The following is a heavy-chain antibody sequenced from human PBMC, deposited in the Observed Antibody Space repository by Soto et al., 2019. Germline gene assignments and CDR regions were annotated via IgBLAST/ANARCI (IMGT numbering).Heavy chain of an antibody. CDR3: AKIPWASYGSIFDP. CDR1: GGSLSSYY. CDR2: VYYSGNT. Sequence: QVQLQESGPGLVKPAETLSLTCTVSGGSLSSYYWTWIRQPPGKGLEWIGYVYYSGNTNYNPSLTSRFTRSVDTSKNQFTLKRGSVPAADTAVYSLAKIPWASYGSIFDPWGQGTLVTVSS. V-gene: IGHV4-59*01. D-gene: IGHD5-18*01. J-gene: IGHJ5*02.